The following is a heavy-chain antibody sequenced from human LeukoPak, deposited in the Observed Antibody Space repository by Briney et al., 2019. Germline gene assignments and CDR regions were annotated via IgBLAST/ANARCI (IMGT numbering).Heavy chain of an antibody. Sequence: PSETLSLTCTVSGGSISSSSYYWGWIRQPPGKGLEWIGSIYYSGSTYYNPSLKSRVTISVDTSKNQFSLKLSSVTAADTAVYYCARANIAAGLDVWGKGTTVTVSS. CDR3: ARANIAAGLDV. V-gene: IGHV4-39*07. J-gene: IGHJ6*04. CDR2: IYYSGST. D-gene: IGHD6-13*01. CDR1: GGSISSSSYY.